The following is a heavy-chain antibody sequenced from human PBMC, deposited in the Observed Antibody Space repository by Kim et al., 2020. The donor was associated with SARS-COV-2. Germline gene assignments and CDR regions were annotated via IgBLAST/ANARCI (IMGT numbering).Heavy chain of an antibody. J-gene: IGHJ1*01. V-gene: IGHV3-48*04. D-gene: IGHD2-8*01. CDR1: GFTFSGYS. CDR2: ISSSSSTI. Sequence: GGSLRLSCAASGFTFSGYSMNWVRQAPGKGLEWVSYISSSSSTIYYADSVKGRFTISRDNAKNSLYLQMNSLRAEDTAVYYCARDEVYAIVYFQHWGQGTLVTVSS. CDR3: ARDEVYAIVYFQH.